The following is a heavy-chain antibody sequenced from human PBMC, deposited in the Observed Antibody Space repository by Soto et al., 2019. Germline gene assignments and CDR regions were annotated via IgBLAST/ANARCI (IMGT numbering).Heavy chain of an antibody. V-gene: IGHV4-30-4*01. J-gene: IGHJ4*02. CDR2: IYYSGST. D-gene: IGHD3-22*01. Sequence: PSETLSLTCTVSGGSVSSGDYYWSWIRQPPGKGLEWIGYIYYSGSTFYNPFLKSRVIISGDTSKNHFSLRLSSVTAADTAVYYCARGLTYYYGSSGLDYFDYWGQGTLVTVSS. CDR3: ARGLTYYYGSSGLDYFDY. CDR1: GGSVSSGDYY.